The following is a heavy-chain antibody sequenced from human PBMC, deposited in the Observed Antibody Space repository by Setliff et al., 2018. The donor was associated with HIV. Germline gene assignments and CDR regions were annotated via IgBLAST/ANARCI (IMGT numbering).Heavy chain of an antibody. J-gene: IGHJ6*03. D-gene: IGHD4-17*01. CDR2: ISSKRTSI. CDR3: ARGPTTVTNYYYYYMDV. CDR1: GFTFSSYS. V-gene: IGHV3-21*01. Sequence: GGSLRLSCAASGFTFSSYSMNWVRQAPGKGLEWVSSISSKRTSIYYADSVKGRFTISRYNDRNSLYLQMNGLRAEDTAVYYCARGPTTVTNYYYYYMDVWGKGTTVTVSS.